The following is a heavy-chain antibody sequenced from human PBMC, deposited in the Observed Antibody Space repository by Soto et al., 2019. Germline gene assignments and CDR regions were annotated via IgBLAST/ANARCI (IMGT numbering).Heavy chain of an antibody. V-gene: IGHV1-69*01. CDR2: IIPIFGTA. Sequence: QVQLVQSGAEVKKPGSSVKVSCKASGGTFSSYAISWVRQAPGQGLEWMGGIIPIFGTANYAQKFQGRVTITADESMSTAYMELSSLRSEDTAVYYCARSEEGYCSGGSCYVKWFDPWGQGTLVTVSS. D-gene: IGHD2-15*01. CDR3: ARSEEGYCSGGSCYVKWFDP. J-gene: IGHJ5*02. CDR1: GGTFSSYA.